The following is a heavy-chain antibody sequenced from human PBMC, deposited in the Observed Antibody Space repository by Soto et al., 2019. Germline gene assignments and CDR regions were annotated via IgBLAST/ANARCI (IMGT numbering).Heavy chain of an antibody. CDR1: GFTFSSYG. V-gene: IGHV3-30*03. CDR3: ATGGPSPAAIYDYYYYGMDV. J-gene: IGHJ6*02. CDR2: ISYDGSNK. Sequence: GGSLRLSCAASGFTFSSYGMHWVRQAPGKGLEWVAVISYDGSNKYYADSVKGRFTISRDNSKNTLYLQMNSLRAEDTAVYYWATGGPSPAAIYDYYYYGMDVWGQGTTVTVSS. D-gene: IGHD2-2*01.